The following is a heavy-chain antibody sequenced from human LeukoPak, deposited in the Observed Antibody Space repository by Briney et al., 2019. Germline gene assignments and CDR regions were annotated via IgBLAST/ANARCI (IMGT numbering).Heavy chain of an antibody. CDR2: INPDGSTT. Sequence: PGGSLRLSCAASGFTFSNYWMHWVRQVPGKGLVWVSFINPDGSTTNYADSVKGRFTISRDNAKNALYLQMNSLRAEDTAVYYCAKDLHYGSADYWGQGTLVTVSS. CDR3: AKDLHYGSADY. J-gene: IGHJ4*02. D-gene: IGHD3-10*01. CDR1: GFTFSNYW. V-gene: IGHV3-74*01.